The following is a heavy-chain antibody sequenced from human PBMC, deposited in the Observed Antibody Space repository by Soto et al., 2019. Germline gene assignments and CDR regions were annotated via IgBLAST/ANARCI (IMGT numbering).Heavy chain of an antibody. D-gene: IGHD2-21*01. J-gene: IGHJ5*02. CDR1: GASISSYY. Sequence: SETLSLTCTVSGASISSYYWSWIRQPPGKGLEWIGYIYDSGSTNYNPSLKSRVTISVDTSKNQFSLKLSSVTAADTAVYYCARRNVAIPLNWFDPWGQGTLVTVSS. CDR3: ARRNVAIPLNWFDP. V-gene: IGHV4-59*08. CDR2: IYDSGST.